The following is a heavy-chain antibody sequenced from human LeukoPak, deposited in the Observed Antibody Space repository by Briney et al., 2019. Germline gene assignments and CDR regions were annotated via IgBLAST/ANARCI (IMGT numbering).Heavy chain of an antibody. CDR1: GGSVSSNSYY. D-gene: IGHD3-22*01. V-gene: IGHV4-39*01. Sequence: PSETLSLTCAVSGGSVSSNSYYWGWIRQPPGTGLELIGNIYYSGSTNYNPSLKSRVTISLDTSKNEFSLKLRSVTAADTAVYYCARQFYYDSSGFDYWGQGTLVTVSS. CDR3: ARQFYYDSSGFDY. CDR2: IYYSGST. J-gene: IGHJ4*02.